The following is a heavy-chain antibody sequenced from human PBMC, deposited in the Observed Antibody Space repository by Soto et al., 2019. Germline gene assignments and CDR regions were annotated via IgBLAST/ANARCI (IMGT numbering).Heavy chain of an antibody. CDR2: INHSGST. CDR1: GGSFSGYY. J-gene: IGHJ4*02. Sequence: QVQLQQWGAGLLTPSETLSLTCAVYGGSFSGYYWSWIRQPPGKGLEWIGEINHSGSTNYNPSLKSRVTISVDTSKNQFSLKLSSVTAADTAVYYCARSRIWGSYRRTYYFDYWGQGTLVTVSS. CDR3: ARSRIWGSYRRTYYFDY. D-gene: IGHD3-16*02. V-gene: IGHV4-34*01.